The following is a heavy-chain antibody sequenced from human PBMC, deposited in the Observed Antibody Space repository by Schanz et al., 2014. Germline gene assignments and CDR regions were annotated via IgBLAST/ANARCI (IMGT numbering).Heavy chain of an antibody. Sequence: EVHLVESGGGLVKPGGSLRLSCAASGFTFSSNAMCWVRQAPGKGLEWVSTITSNGGGTYYADSVKGRFTISRDNAKTTLFMQMNSLRAEDTAVYYCARYYETSYYPLYYCDYWGQGTLVTVSS. CDR1: GFTFSSNA. V-gene: IGHV3-23*04. D-gene: IGHD3-22*01. J-gene: IGHJ4*02. CDR3: ARYYETSYYPLYYCDY. CDR2: ITSNGGGT.